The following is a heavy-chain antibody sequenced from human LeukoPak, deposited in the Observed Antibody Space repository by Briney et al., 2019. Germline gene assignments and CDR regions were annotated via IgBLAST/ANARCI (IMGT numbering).Heavy chain of an antibody. CDR3: ARGYCSGGTCYLVENWLDP. D-gene: IGHD2-15*01. CDR1: GYTLTAYY. Sequence: ASVKVSCKASGYTLTAYYIYWARQAPGQGLEWIGRINPNSGGTDYAQNFQGRVTMTRDTSISTAYMELSRLRSDDTAVYYCARGYCSGGTCYLVENWLDPWGQGTLVAVSS. CDR2: INPNSGGT. J-gene: IGHJ5*02. V-gene: IGHV1-2*06.